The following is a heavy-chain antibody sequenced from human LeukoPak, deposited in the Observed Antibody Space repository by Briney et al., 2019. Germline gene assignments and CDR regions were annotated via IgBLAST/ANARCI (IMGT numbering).Heavy chain of an antibody. CDR3: TRGLNPYLRDSAGWYYFDY. J-gene: IGHJ4*02. Sequence: TSETLSLTCTVSGGSIRSYYWSWIRQPPGKGLEWIGYIYYSGSTNFNPSLKSRVTISVDTSKNQFSLKLSSVTAADTAVYYCTRGLNPYLRDSAGWYYFDYWGQGTLVTVSS. CDR1: GGSIRSYY. D-gene: IGHD6-19*01. V-gene: IGHV4-59*12. CDR2: IYYSGST.